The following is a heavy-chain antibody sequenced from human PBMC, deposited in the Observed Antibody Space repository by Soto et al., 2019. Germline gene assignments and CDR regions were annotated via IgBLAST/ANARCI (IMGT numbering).Heavy chain of an antibody. J-gene: IGHJ5*02. CDR3: ARDGSSGWSTPSNWFDP. V-gene: IGHV6-1*01. CDR1: GDSVSSNSAA. D-gene: IGHD6-19*01. Sequence: SQTLSLTCVISGDSVSSNSAAWDWIRQSPSRGLEWLGRTYYRSKWYNDYAVSVKSRITINPDTSKNQFSLQLNSVTPEDTAVYYCARDGSSGWSTPSNWFDPWGQGTPVTVSS. CDR2: TYYRSKWYN.